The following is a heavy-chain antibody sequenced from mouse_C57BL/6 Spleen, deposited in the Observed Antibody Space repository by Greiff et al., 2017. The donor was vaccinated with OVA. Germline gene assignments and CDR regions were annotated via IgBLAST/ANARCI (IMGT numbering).Heavy chain of an antibody. D-gene: IGHD2-4*01. CDR3: ARGGYDYDGGYAMDY. CDR2: IDPSDSYT. CDR1: GYTFTSYW. V-gene: IGHV1-59*01. Sequence: QVHVKQPGAELVRPGTSVKLSCKASGYTFTSYWMHWVKQRPGQGLVWIGVIDPSDSYTNYNQKFKGKATLTVDTSSSTAYMQLSSLTSEDSAVYYCARGGYDYDGGYAMDYWGQGTSVTVSS. J-gene: IGHJ4*01.